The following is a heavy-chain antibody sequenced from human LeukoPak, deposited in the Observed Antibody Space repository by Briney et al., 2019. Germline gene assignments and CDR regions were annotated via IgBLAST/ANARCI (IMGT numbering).Heavy chain of an antibody. V-gene: IGHV3-7*01. J-gene: IGHJ3*02. D-gene: IGHD2-21*02. CDR3: ARDLQCGGDCHYDALDI. Sequence: GGSLRLSCAASGFTFSNYWVNWVRQAPGRGLEWVANIKKDGSEKYYVDSVRGRFTISRDNAKNSLYLQINSLRAEDTAVYYCARDLQCGGDCHYDALDIWGQGTMVIVSS. CDR2: IKKDGSEK. CDR1: GFTFSNYW.